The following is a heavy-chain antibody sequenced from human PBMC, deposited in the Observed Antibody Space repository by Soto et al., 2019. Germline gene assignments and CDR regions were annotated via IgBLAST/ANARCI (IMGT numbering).Heavy chain of an antibody. D-gene: IGHD7-27*01. CDR1: GFTFSSYT. Sequence: GGSLRLSCAASGFTFSSYTMSWVRQAPGKGLEWVSTISGSGSSTYSADSVKGRFTISRDNSKNTLYLQMNSLRVEYTAIYYCAKAWGNDYWSQGTLVTVSS. J-gene: IGHJ4*02. CDR3: AKAWGNDY. CDR2: ISGSGSST. V-gene: IGHV3-23*01.